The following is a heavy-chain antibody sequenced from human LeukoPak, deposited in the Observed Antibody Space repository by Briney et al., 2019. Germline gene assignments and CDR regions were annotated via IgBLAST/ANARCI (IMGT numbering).Heavy chain of an antibody. CDR3: AKDQKAGYYDSSGYWYPTYYFDY. J-gene: IGHJ4*02. V-gene: IGHV3-30*18. Sequence: PGGSLRLSCAASGFTFSSYGMHWVRQTPGKRLEWVAVISFDGSIKYYADSVKGRFTISRDNSKNTLYLHMNSLRAEDTAVYYCAKDQKAGYYDSSGYWYPTYYFDYWGQGTLVTVSS. CDR2: ISFDGSIK. CDR1: GFTFSSYG. D-gene: IGHD3-22*01.